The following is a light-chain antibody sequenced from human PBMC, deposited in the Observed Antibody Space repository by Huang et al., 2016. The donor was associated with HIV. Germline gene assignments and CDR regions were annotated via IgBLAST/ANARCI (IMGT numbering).Light chain of an antibody. Sequence: AIRITQSPSSLSASTGDRVNITCRASQDISSYLAWYQQKSGEAPKFLIHAASTLQCGVPSRFSGSGSGTDFTLTISCLQSEDFATYYCQQYYDYPPTFGQGTRLEI. J-gene: IGKJ5*01. CDR2: AAS. CDR3: QQYYDYPPT. V-gene: IGKV1-8*01. CDR1: QDISSY.